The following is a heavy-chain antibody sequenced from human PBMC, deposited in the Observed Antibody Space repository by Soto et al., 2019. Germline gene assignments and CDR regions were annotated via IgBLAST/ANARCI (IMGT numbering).Heavy chain of an antibody. CDR1: GFTFSSYE. CDR2: ISSSVSTI. D-gene: IGHD4-17*01. CDR3: ARDPYGDYGRGAFDI. Sequence: PGGSLRLSCAASGFTFSSYEMNWVRQAPGKGLEWVSYISSSVSTIYYADSVKGRFTISRDNAKNSLYLQMNSLRAEDTAVYYCARDPYGDYGRGAFDIWGQGTMVTVSS. J-gene: IGHJ3*02. V-gene: IGHV3-48*03.